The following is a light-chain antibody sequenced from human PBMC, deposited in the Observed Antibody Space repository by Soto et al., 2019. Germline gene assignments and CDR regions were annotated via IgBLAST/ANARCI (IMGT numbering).Light chain of an antibody. J-gene: IGKJ1*01. CDR2: DAS. V-gene: IGKV3-11*01. Sequence: EIVLTQSPATLSLSPGERATLSCRASQSVSSYLAWYQRKPGQAPRLLIYDASNRATGIPARFSGSGSGTDFTLTISSLEPADFAVYYCQQRSNWPKTFGQGTKVEIK. CDR1: QSVSSY. CDR3: QQRSNWPKT.